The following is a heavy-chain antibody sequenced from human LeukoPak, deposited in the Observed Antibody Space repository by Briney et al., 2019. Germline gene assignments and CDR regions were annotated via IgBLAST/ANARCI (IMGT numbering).Heavy chain of an antibody. CDR2: IYYSGST. J-gene: IGHJ4*02. CDR1: GGSISSYY. D-gene: IGHD5-24*01. V-gene: IGHV4-59*01. CDR3: ARAGRDGYNYFDY. Sequence: SETLSLTCTVPGGSISSYYWSWIRQPPGKGLEWIGYIYYSGSTNYNPSLKSRVTISVDTSKNQFSLKLSPVTAADTAVYYCARAGRDGYNYFDYWGQGTLVTVSS.